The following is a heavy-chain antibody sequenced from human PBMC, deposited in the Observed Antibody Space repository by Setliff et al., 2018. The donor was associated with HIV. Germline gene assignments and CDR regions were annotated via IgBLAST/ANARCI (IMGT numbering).Heavy chain of an antibody. CDR2: ISSSSSTI. CDR1: GFIFNNYD. Sequence: GGSLRLSCAASGFIFNNYDMNWFRQAPGKGLEWVSYISSSSSTIYYADSVKGRFTISRDNAKNSLYLQMNSLRAEDTAVYYCVRTYYDILTGYGGFYYMDVWGKGTTVTVSS. D-gene: IGHD3-9*01. J-gene: IGHJ6*03. CDR3: VRTYYDILTGYGGFYYMDV. V-gene: IGHV3-48*01.